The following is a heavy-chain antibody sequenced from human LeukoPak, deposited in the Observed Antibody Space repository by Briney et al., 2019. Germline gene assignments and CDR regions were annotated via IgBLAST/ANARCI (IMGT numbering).Heavy chain of an antibody. CDR1: GFTFNDYA. CDR2: IIWYSCCI. Sequence: GGSLRLSCAASGFTFNDYAMHWVRQAPGKGMEWDSVIIWYSCCIGYADSVKCLFTISRDNANNSLYLQMNSLSAEDTALYYCAKDWGFDDSSGEFDYWGQGTLVTVSS. J-gene: IGHJ4*02. D-gene: IGHD3-22*01. CDR3: AKDWGFDDSSGEFDY. V-gene: IGHV3-9*01.